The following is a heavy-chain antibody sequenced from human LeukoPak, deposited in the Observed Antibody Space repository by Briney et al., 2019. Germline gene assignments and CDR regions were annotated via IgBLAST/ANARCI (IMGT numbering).Heavy chain of an antibody. CDR2: NYYSTST. CDR3: ARHGGRGVYYGMDV. Sequence: SETLSLTCTVSGASISNYYCSWTRHSPGKGLEWIRYNYYSTSTNSNPSRKSRVTISGDTSKNQFYLKLSSVTAADTAVYYCARHGGRGVYYGMDVWGQGTTVTVSS. D-gene: IGHD3-10*01. V-gene: IGHV4-59*01. J-gene: IGHJ6*02. CDR1: GASISNYY.